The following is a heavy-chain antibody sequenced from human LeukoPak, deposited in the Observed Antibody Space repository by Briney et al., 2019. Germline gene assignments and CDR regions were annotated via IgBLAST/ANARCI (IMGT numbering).Heavy chain of an antibody. D-gene: IGHD6-19*01. V-gene: IGHV3-66*01. CDR1: GFTVSSNY. Sequence: GGSLRLSCAASGFTVSSNYMSWVRQAPGKGLEWVSVLYSGGTTYYADSVKGRFTISRDNSKNTLYLQMNSLRAEDTAVFYCARGSPLLQSLYFLHWGQGTLVTVSS. CDR3: ARGSPLLQSLYFLH. CDR2: LYSGGTT. J-gene: IGHJ1*01.